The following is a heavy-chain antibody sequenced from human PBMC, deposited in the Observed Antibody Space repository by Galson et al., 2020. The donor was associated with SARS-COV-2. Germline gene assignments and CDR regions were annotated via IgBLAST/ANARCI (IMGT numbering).Heavy chain of an antibody. CDR3: ARDTIAALDFFDY. J-gene: IGHJ4*01. Sequence: SETLSLTCTVSGGSISSFNNYWGWIRQPPGKGLEWIGTIYYSGSTYYNPSLKSRVTISVDTSKNQFSLNLNSVTAADTAVYYCARDTIAALDFFDYWGQGTLVTVSS. D-gene: IGHD6-13*01. V-gene: IGHV4-39*07. CDR2: IYYSGST. CDR1: GGSISSFNNY.